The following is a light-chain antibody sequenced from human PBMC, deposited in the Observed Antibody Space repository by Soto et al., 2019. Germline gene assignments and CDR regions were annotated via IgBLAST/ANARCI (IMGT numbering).Light chain of an antibody. J-gene: IGLJ1*01. Sequence: QSVLTQPPSVSGAPGQRVTISCAGSTSNIGAGYDVHWYQQLPGMAPKLLIYVNNNRPSGVPDRFSASKSGTSASLAITGLQAEDEADYYCQYFDSRLGTYVFGTGTKVTVL. CDR3: QYFDSRLGTYV. CDR2: VNN. V-gene: IGLV1-40*01. CDR1: TSNIGAGYD.